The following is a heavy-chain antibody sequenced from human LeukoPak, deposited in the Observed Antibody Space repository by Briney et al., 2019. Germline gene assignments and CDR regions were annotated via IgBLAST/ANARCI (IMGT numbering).Heavy chain of an antibody. CDR3: ARGGDIVVVPAEDAFDI. CDR1: GYTFTSYD. D-gene: IGHD2-2*01. V-gene: IGHV1-8*01. J-gene: IGHJ3*02. Sequence: GASVKVSCKASGYTFTSYDINWVRQATGQGLEWMGWMNPNRGNTGYAQKFQGRVTMTRNTSISTAYMELSSLRSEDTAVYYCARGGDIVVVPAEDAFDIWGQGTMVTVSS. CDR2: MNPNRGNT.